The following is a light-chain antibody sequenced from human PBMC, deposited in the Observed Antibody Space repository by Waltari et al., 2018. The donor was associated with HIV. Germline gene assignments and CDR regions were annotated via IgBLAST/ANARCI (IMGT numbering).Light chain of an antibody. CDR3: GTWDSRLRAGV. J-gene: IGLJ2*01. CDR2: DNA. Sequence: QSVLTQPPSVSAAPGHKVTIPCSGGSSTLGKSSGSWYQQLPGTAPKLLIYDNAKRPAGIPDRFSGSKSGTSATLGSTGLQTGDAADYYCGTWDSRLRAGVFGGGTKLTVL. CDR1: SSTLGKSS. V-gene: IGLV1-51*01.